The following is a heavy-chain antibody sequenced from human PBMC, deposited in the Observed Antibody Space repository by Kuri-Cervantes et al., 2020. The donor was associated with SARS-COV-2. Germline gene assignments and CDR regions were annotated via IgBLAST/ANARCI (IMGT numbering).Heavy chain of an antibody. D-gene: IGHD2-2*02. CDR1: GFTFSSYW. CDR3: ARGVVPAAIRYYYYYYYMDV. J-gene: IGHJ6*03. CDR2: IKQDGSEK. Sequence: GGSLRLSCAASGFTFSSYWMSWVRQAPGKGLEWVANIKQDGSEKYYVDSVKGRFTISRDNAKNSLYLQMNSLRAEDTAVYYCARGVVPAAIRYYYYYYYMDVWGKGTTVTVSS. V-gene: IGHV3-7*04.